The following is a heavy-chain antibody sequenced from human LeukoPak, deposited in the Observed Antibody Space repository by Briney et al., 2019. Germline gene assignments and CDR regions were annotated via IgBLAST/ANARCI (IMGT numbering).Heavy chain of an antibody. Sequence: ASLKVSRKVSGYTLTELLMYWVGETPGKGREWMGGFDPEEGETIYAPKFQDRGTRTEDPSTDTAYMALSSLRSEDTAVYYCATDSDYDSSGYRGFYYYYGMDVWGQGTTVTVSS. CDR3: ATDSDYDSSGYRGFYYYYGMDV. D-gene: IGHD3-22*01. CDR1: GYTLTELL. CDR2: FDPEEGET. V-gene: IGHV1-24*01. J-gene: IGHJ6*02.